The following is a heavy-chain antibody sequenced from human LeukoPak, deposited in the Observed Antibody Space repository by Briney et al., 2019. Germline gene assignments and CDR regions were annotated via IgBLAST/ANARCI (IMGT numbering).Heavy chain of an antibody. V-gene: IGHV1-18*04. CDR3: ARLRRRYCSSTSCPAAGWFDP. CDR1: GYTFTGYY. J-gene: IGHJ5*02. D-gene: IGHD2-2*01. CDR2: INPNSGNT. Sequence: ASVKVSCKASGYTFTGYYMHWVRQAPGQGLEWMGWINPNSGNTNYAQKLQGRVTMTTDTSTSTAYMELRSLRSDDTAVYYCARLRRRYCSSTSCPAAGWFDPRGQGTLVTVSS.